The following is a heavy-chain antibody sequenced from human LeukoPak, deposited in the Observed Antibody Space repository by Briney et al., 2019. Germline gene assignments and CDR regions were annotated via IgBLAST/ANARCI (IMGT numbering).Heavy chain of an antibody. CDR1: GGTFSSYA. Sequence: SVKVSCKASGGTFSSYAISWVRQAPGQGLEWMGGIIPIFGTANYAQKFQGRVTITTDESTSTAYMELSSLRSEDTAVYYCARNRGGFYDSSGYYYFDYWGQGTLVTVSS. CDR2: IIPIFGTA. CDR3: ARNRGGFYDSSGYYYFDY. J-gene: IGHJ4*02. D-gene: IGHD3-22*01. V-gene: IGHV1-69*05.